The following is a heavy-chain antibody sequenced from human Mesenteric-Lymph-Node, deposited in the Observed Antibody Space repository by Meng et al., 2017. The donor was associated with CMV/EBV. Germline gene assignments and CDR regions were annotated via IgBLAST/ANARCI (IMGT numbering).Heavy chain of an antibody. CDR2: INSDGGSI. D-gene: IGHD3-10*01. CDR3: ASLGGYYGSGTIDYGMDV. CDR1: GFTFSSYW. Sequence: GESLKISCAASGFTFSSYWMHWVRQAPGKGLVWVSRINSDGGSIRYADSVKGRFTISRDNVKNTLYLQMNSLRAEDTAVYYCASLGGYYGSGTIDYGMDVWGQGTTVTVSS. J-gene: IGHJ6*02. V-gene: IGHV3-74*01.